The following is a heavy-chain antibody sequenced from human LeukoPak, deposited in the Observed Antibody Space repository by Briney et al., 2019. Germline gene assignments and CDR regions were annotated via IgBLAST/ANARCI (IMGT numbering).Heavy chain of an antibody. CDR1: GFTLSSFW. CDR3: ASDGDYGY. Sequence: GGSLSLSCAVSGFTLSSFWVSSVRQAPGKGLEWVANIKQDGSDKYHVGSVKGRFTISRDNAKDSLYLQMNSLRAEDTAVYYCASDGDYGYWGQGTLVTVSS. CDR2: IKQDGSDK. D-gene: IGHD4-17*01. V-gene: IGHV3-7*01. J-gene: IGHJ4*02.